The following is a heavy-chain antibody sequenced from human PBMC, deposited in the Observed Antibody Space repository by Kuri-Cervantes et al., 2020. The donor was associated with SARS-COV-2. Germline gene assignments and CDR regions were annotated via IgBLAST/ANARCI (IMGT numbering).Heavy chain of an antibody. CDR2: INPNSGGT. CDR1: GYTFTDYY. Sequence: ASVKVSCKASGYTFTDYYMHWVRQAPGQGLEWMGWINPNSGGTNYAQKFQGWVTMTRDTSISTVCMELSRLRSDDTAVYYCARSTHFRRLVVISQGGAFDIWGQGTMVTVSS. CDR3: ARSTHFRRLVVISQGGAFDI. V-gene: IGHV1-2*04. J-gene: IGHJ3*02. D-gene: IGHD3-22*01.